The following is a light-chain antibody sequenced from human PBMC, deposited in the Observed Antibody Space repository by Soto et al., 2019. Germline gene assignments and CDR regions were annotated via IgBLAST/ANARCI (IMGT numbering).Light chain of an antibody. CDR3: QHDNSWPQGLFT. Sequence: DMAMTQSPATLSVSPGERATRSCMASHSIRSNLAGYQQKPGQSPRLLIYGASTRATGVPARFNGSGSGTDFTLTIIRLQSEDFSFYYCQHDNSWPQGLFTFGPGPKADIK. J-gene: IGKJ3*01. CDR1: HSIRSN. V-gene: IGKV3-15*01. CDR2: GAS.